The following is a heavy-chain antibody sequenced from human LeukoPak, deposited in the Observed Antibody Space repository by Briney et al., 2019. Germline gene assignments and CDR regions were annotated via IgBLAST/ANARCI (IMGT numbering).Heavy chain of an antibody. Sequence: GGSLRLSCAASGFTFSGYRMNWVRQAPGKGLEWVSYIDTSSSTIYYADPVKGRFTISRDNAKKSLYLQMNSLRAEDTARYYCAREDGSHDGAFDFWGQGTLVTVSS. CDR2: IDTSSSTI. V-gene: IGHV3-48*01. CDR3: AREDGSHDGAFDF. J-gene: IGHJ4*02. CDR1: GFTFSGYR. D-gene: IGHD2-15*01.